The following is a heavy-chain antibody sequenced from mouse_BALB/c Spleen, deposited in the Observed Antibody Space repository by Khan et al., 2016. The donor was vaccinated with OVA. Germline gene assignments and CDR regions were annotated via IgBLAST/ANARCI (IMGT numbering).Heavy chain of an antibody. CDR3: VNHGSSSAWFTY. D-gene: IGHD1-1*01. J-gene: IGHJ3*01. Sequence: QVQLQQSGAELAKPGASVKMSCKASGYTFTNYWMHWVKQRPGQGLEWIGYINPSTGYTEYNQRFKDKATLTADKSSSTAYMQLTSLTSEDSAVDYCVNHGSSSAWFTYWGQGTLVTVSA. V-gene: IGHV1-7*01. CDR2: INPSTGYT. CDR1: GYTFTNYW.